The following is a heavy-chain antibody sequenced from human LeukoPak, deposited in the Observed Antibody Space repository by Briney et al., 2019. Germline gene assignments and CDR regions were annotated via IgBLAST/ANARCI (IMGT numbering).Heavy chain of an antibody. Sequence: GGSLRLSCAASGFTFSSYGMHWVRQPPGKGLAWVAFIRYDGSNKYYADSVKGRFTISRGNSKNTLYLQMNSLRAEDTVVYYCAKTQDIVVVPAANGSPYYFDYWGQGTLVTVSS. CDR3: AKTQDIVVVPAANGSPYYFDY. D-gene: IGHD2-2*01. CDR1: GFTFSSYG. V-gene: IGHV3-30*02. CDR2: IRYDGSNK. J-gene: IGHJ4*02.